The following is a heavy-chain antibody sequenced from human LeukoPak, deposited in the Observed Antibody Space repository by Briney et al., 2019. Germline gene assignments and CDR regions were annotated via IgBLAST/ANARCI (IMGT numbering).Heavy chain of an antibody. CDR2: ISSSGSTI. J-gene: IGHJ5*02. Sequence: GGSLRLSCAASGFTFSDYYMSWIRQAPGKGLEWVSYISSSGSTIYYADSVKGRFTISRDNAKNSLYLQMNSLRAEDTAVYYCARVDDFWSGYSKTNWFDPWGQGTLVNVSS. CDR3: ARVDDFWSGYSKTNWFDP. V-gene: IGHV3-11*04. D-gene: IGHD3-3*01. CDR1: GFTFSDYY.